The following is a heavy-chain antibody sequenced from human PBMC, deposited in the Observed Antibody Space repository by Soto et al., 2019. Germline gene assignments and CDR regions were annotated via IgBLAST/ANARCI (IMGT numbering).Heavy chain of an antibody. CDR1: GFTFTAYP. D-gene: IGHD3-10*01. J-gene: IGHJ6*02. Sequence: QVQLVQSGAEVKETGASVKVSCKTSGFTFTAYPLHWVRQAPGQGLEWMGFINPSRGSAQYSQKFQSRVTMTRDTSLSTAYMEVNGLKSDDTALYFCARDADLLYAKSDYFGFDVWGQGTMVTVAS. CDR3: ARDADLLYAKSDYFGFDV. CDR2: INPSRGSA. V-gene: IGHV1-2*02.